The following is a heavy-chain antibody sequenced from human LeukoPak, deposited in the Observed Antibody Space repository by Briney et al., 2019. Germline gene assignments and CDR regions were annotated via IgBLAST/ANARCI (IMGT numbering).Heavy chain of an antibody. Sequence: PGGSLRLSCAASGLTFSSYWMSWVRQAPGKGLEWVANIKQDGSEKYYVDSVKGRFTISRDNAKNSLYLQMNSLRAEDTAVYYCARVSGSGSYYNAAYWGQGTLVTVSS. CDR3: ARVSGSGSYYNAAY. J-gene: IGHJ4*02. V-gene: IGHV3-7*01. CDR1: GLTFSSYW. CDR2: IKQDGSEK. D-gene: IGHD3-10*01.